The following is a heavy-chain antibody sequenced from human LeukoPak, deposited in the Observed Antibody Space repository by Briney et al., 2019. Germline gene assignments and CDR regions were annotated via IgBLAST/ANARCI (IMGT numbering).Heavy chain of an antibody. J-gene: IGHJ4*02. V-gene: IGHV3-30*04. CDR2: ISYDGSNK. CDR3: ARDRQWLPTGVFDY. D-gene: IGHD6-19*01. CDR1: GFTFSSYA. Sequence: PGRSLRLSCAASGFTFSSYAMHWVRQAPGKGLEWVAVISYDGSNKYYADSVKGRFTISRDNSKNTLYLQMNSLRAEDTAVYYCARDRQWLPTGVFDYWGQGTLVTVSS.